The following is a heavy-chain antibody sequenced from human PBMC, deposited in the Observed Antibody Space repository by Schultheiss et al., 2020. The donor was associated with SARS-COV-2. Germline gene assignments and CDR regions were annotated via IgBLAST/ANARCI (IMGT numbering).Heavy chain of an antibody. CDR1: GFTGYY. Sequence: ASVKVSCKASGFTGYYMHWVRQAPGQGLEWMGWINPNSGGTNYAQKFQGRVTMTRDTSISTAYMELSRLRSDDTAVYYCAREVSRGTDYWGQGTLVTVSS. CDR2: INPNSGGT. D-gene: IGHD1-26*01. J-gene: IGHJ4*02. CDR3: AREVSRGTDY. V-gene: IGHV1-2*02.